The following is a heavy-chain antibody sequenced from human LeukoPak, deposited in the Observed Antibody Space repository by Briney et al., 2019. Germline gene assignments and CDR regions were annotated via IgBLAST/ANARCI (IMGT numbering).Heavy chain of an antibody. D-gene: IGHD7-27*01. CDR3: AKVLTGSQDY. J-gene: IGHJ4*02. CDR2: IGGGGENT. CDR1: GFTFNSYA. Sequence: GGSLRLSCEASGFTFNSYAMSWVRQAPGKGLEWVSTIGGGGENTYYADSAKGRFTISRDNSKNTLYLQMNSLRAGDTAVYFCAKVLTGSQDYWGQGTLVTVSS. V-gene: IGHV3-23*01.